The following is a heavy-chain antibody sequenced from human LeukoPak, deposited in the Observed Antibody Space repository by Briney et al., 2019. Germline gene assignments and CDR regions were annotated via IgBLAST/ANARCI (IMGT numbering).Heavy chain of an antibody. D-gene: IGHD1-26*01. J-gene: IGHJ4*02. CDR1: GGPLSGDY. Sequence: PSETLSLTCVVYGGPLSGDYWSWIRQPPGKGLEWIGEINHSGSTNYNPSLKSRVTISVDTSKNQLSLKLSSVTAADTAVYYCARDPLVGAFDYWGQGTLVTVSS. V-gene: IGHV4-34*01. CDR3: ARDPLVGAFDY. CDR2: INHSGST.